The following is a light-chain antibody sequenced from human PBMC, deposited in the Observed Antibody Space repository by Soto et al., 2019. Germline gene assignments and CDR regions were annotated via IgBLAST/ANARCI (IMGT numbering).Light chain of an antibody. CDR3: QQYNNWPRT. Sequence: VMTQSPATLSLSAGDSATLSCRASQTVNSNLAWYQQKTGQAPRLLIYGASTRATGIPARLSGSGSGTELNLTISSLQSEDFAVYYCQQYNNWPRTCGQGTKVDIK. V-gene: IGKV3-15*01. J-gene: IGKJ1*01. CDR2: GAS. CDR1: QTVNSN.